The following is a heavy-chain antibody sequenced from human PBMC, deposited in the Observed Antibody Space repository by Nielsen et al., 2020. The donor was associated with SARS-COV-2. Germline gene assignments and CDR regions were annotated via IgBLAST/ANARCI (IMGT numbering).Heavy chain of an antibody. V-gene: IGHV3-30-3*01. Sequence: GESLKISCAASGFIFNYYAMHWVRQAPGKGLEWVAVSSYDGSNKYYADSVKGRFTISRDISKNTLYLQMNSLRAEDTAVYYCAREGIAVAGPFDYWGQGTLVTVSS. D-gene: IGHD6-19*01. J-gene: IGHJ4*02. CDR1: GFIFNYYA. CDR2: SSYDGSNK. CDR3: AREGIAVAGPFDY.